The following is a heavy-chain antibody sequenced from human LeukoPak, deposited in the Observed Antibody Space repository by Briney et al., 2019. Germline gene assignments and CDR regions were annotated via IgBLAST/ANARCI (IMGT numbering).Heavy chain of an antibody. CDR2: IIPIFGTA. V-gene: IGHV1-69*05. Sequence: SVKVSCKASGYTFTSYAISWVRQAPGQGLEWMGRIIPIFGTANYAQKFQGRVTITTDESTSTAYMELSSLRSEDTAVYYCARVADSSGYSRGYYFDYWGQGTLVTVSS. J-gene: IGHJ4*02. D-gene: IGHD3-22*01. CDR3: ARVADSSGYSRGYYFDY. CDR1: GYTFTSYA.